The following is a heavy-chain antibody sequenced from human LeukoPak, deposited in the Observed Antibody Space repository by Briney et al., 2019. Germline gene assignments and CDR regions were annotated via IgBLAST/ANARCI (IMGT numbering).Heavy chain of an antibody. CDR1: GYTFTSYD. J-gene: IGHJ6*02. V-gene: IGHV1-8*01. CDR3: ARGSYDILTGYYWQYYYYYGMDV. Sequence: ALVKVSCKASGYTFTSYDINWVRQATGQGLEWMGWMNPNSGNTGYAQKFQGRVTMTRNTSISTAYMELSSLRSEDTAVYYCARGSYDILTGYYWQYYYYYGMDVWGQGTTVTVSS. D-gene: IGHD3-9*01. CDR2: MNPNSGNT.